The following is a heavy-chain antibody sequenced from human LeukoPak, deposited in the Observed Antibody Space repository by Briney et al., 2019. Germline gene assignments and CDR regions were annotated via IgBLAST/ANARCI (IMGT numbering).Heavy chain of an antibody. V-gene: IGHV4-4*07. CDR1: GGSISSYY. Sequence: SETLSLTCTVSGGSISSYYWSWIRQPAGKGLEWIGRMYASGNTNYNPSLKSRVTMSIDTSKNQFSLNLSSVTAADTAFYYCAREGGGGRALRYWGQGTLVTVSS. CDR2: MYASGNT. D-gene: IGHD1-1*01. J-gene: IGHJ4*02. CDR3: AREGGGGRALRY.